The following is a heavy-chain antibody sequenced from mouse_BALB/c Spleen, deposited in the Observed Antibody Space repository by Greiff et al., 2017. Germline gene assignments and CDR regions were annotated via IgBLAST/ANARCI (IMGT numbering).Heavy chain of an antibody. V-gene: IGHV2-2*02. D-gene: IGHD1-1*01. CDR3: ARSVTTVVDYYAMDY. CDR1: GFSLTSYG. Sequence: VQRVESGPGLVQPSQSLSITCTVSGFSLTSYGVHWVRQSPGKGLEWLGVIWSGGSTDYNAAFISRLSISKDNSKSQVFFKMNSLQANDTAIYYCARSVTTVVDYYAMDYWGQGTSVTVSS. J-gene: IGHJ4*01. CDR2: IWSGGST.